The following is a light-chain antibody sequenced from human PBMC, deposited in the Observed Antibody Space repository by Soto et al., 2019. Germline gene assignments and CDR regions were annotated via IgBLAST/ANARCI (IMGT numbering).Light chain of an antibody. V-gene: IGLV2-14*03. CDR3: NSYLTSIVA. Sequence: QSALTQPASVSGSLGQSITISCTGTSGDVGAYDYVSWYQQHPGKAPKLMIFDVSSRPSGISNRFSGSKSGNTASLTISGLQAEDEADYYYNSYLTSIVAFGGGTKLTVL. J-gene: IGLJ2*01. CDR2: DVS. CDR1: SGDVGAYDY.